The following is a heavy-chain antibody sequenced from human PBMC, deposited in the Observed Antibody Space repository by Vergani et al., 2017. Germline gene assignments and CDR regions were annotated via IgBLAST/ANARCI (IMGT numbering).Heavy chain of an antibody. Sequence: EVQLVQSGAEVKKPGESLKISCKGSGYSFTSYWIGWVRQMPGKGLEWMGIIYPGDSDTRYSPSFQGQVTISADKSISTAYLQWSSLKASDTAMYYCARLTDYYDSSGYYSYYYYGMDVWGQGTTVTVSS. CDR1: GYSFTSYW. V-gene: IGHV5-51*03. CDR3: ARLTDYYDSSGYYSYYYYGMDV. D-gene: IGHD3-22*01. CDR2: IYPGDSDT. J-gene: IGHJ6*02.